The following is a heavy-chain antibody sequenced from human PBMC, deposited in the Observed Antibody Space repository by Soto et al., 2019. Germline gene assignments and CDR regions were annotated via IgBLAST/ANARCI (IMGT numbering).Heavy chain of an antibody. V-gene: IGHV5-51*01. CDR3: ARHDRYNWNPASDFYGMDV. CDR2: INPDNSDT. J-gene: IGHJ6*02. D-gene: IGHD1-20*01. Sequence: GESLKISCQGSGYIFTNFWIGWVRQMPGKGLEWMGFINPDNSDTRYSPSFQGQVTISADQTINTAFLQWSSLKASDTAMYYCARHDRYNWNPASDFYGMDVWGQGTTVTVSS. CDR1: GYIFTNFW.